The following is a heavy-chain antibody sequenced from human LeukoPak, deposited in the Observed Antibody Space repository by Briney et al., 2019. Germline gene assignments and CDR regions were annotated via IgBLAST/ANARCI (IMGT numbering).Heavy chain of an antibody. CDR3: ARDAIFGYSYGLYYGMDV. V-gene: IGHV4-31*03. D-gene: IGHD5-18*01. Sequence: SETPSLTCTVSGGSISSGGFYWSWIRQHPGKGLEWIGYIYYSGSTYYNPSLKSRVTISVDTSKNQFSLKLSSVTAADTAVYYCARDAIFGYSYGLYYGMDVWGQGTTVTVSS. J-gene: IGHJ6*02. CDR1: GGSISSGGFY. CDR2: IYYSGST.